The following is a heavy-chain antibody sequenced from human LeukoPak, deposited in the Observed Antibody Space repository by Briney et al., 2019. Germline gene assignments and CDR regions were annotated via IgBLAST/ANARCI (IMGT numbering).Heavy chain of an antibody. CDR2: IYYSGST. D-gene: IGHD3-10*01. J-gene: IGHJ4*02. V-gene: IGHV4-59*01. CDR1: GGSISSYY. Sequence: SETLPLTCTVSGGSISSYYWSWIRQPPGKGLEWIGYIYYSGSTNYNPSLKSRVTISVDTSKNQFSLKLSSVTAADTAVYYCARGTPEYYYGSGRPFDYWGQGTLVTVSS. CDR3: ARGTPEYYYGSGRPFDY.